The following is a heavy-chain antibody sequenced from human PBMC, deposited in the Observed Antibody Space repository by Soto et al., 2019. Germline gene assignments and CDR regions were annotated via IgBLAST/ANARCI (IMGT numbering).Heavy chain of an antibody. CDR1: GGSISSYY. CDR3: ARQFAYCGGDCYSWWFDP. CDR2: IYYSGST. Sequence: SETLSFTCTVSGGSISSYYWSWIRQPPGKGLEWIGYIYYSGSTNYNPSLKSRVTISVDTSKNQFSLKLSSVTAADTAVYYCARQFAYCGGDCYSWWFDPRGQGTLVAVSS. D-gene: IGHD2-21*01. V-gene: IGHV4-59*08. J-gene: IGHJ5*02.